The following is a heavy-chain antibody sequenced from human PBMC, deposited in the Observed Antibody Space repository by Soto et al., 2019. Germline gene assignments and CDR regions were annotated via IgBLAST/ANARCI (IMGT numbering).Heavy chain of an antibody. J-gene: IGHJ4*02. V-gene: IGHV3-30*03. CDR3: ARDHHRYSGYDYVDY. D-gene: IGHD5-12*01. CDR2: ISSGGSNK. Sequence: GGSLRLSCAASGFSFSTYGMHWVRQAPGKGLEWVAFISSGGSNKNYADSVKGRFTISRDNAKNSLYLQMNSLRAEDTAVYYCARDHHRYSGYDYVDYWGQGTLVTVSS. CDR1: GFSFSTYG.